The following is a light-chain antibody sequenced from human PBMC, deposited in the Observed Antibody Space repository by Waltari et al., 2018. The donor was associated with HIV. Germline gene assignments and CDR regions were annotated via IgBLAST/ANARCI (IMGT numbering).Light chain of an antibody. J-gene: IGLJ1*01. CDR1: SSNIGNYG. CDR3: ATWDDNVSAYV. CDR2: SDD. V-gene: IGLV1-36*01. Sequence: QSVLTQPPSVSAVPGQRVTIFCSGGSSNIGNYGVSWYRPVPGEAPNFVMYSDDLLTTGVSDRFSASKSGTSASLSISGLQPEDEADYYCATWDDNVSAYVFGPGTWVTVL.